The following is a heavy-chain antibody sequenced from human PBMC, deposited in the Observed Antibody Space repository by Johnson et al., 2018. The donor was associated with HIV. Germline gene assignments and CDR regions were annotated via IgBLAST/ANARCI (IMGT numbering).Heavy chain of an antibody. Sequence: QEQLEESGGGSVKPGGSLRLSCAGSGFPFSGHNMAWIRQAPGKGLEFVSYISSSASSSYYIDSVKGRFTISRDNAKNSMYLQVNSLRVDDTAVYYCARSRWGSTLGALDIWGQGTVVTVS. CDR1: GFPFSGHN. CDR2: ISSSASSS. J-gene: IGHJ3*02. CDR3: ARSRWGSTLGALDI. D-gene: IGHD1-26*01. V-gene: IGHV3-11*04.